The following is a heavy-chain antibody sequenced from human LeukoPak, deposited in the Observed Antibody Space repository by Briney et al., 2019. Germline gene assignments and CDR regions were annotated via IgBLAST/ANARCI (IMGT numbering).Heavy chain of an antibody. CDR3: ARRGGDYDILTGYHPPYYFDY. J-gene: IGHJ4*02. V-gene: IGHV4-39*01. Sequence: KPSETLSLTCTVSGGSISSSSYYWGWIRQPPGTGLEWIGSIYYSGSTYYNPSLKSRVTISVDTSKNQFSLKLSSVTAADTAVYYCARRGGDYDILTGYHPPYYFDYWGQGTLVTVSS. CDR1: GGSISSSSYY. CDR2: IYYSGST. D-gene: IGHD3-9*01.